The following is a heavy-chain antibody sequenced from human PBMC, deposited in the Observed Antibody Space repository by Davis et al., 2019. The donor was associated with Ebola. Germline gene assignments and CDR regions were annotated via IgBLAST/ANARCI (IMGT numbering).Heavy chain of an antibody. D-gene: IGHD2-2*01. V-gene: IGHV3-21*01. Sequence: GESLKISCAASEFTFSSYAMSWVRQAPGKGLEWVSAIFGSGTDTFYADSVKGRFTISRDNAKNSLYLQMNSLRAEDTAVYYCARGDHIVVVPAAMPVSLFDYWGQGTLVTVSS. J-gene: IGHJ4*02. CDR1: EFTFSSYA. CDR3: ARGDHIVVVPAAMPVSLFDY. CDR2: IFGSGTDT.